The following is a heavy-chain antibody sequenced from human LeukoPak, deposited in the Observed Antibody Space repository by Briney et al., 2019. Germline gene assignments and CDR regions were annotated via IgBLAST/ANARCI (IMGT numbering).Heavy chain of an antibody. D-gene: IGHD1/OR15-1a*01. J-gene: IGHJ6*04. CDR1: GFPFSNSW. CDR2: INKDGGGI. CDR3: AGGNSMDV. Sequence: PGGPLRLSCAVSGFPFSNSWMYWVRQAPGKGLEGVANINKDGGGISYVDSVKGRFIISRDNARNSLYLQMNSLRVEDTAVYFCAGGNSMDVWGKGTAGTVSS. V-gene: IGHV3-7*03.